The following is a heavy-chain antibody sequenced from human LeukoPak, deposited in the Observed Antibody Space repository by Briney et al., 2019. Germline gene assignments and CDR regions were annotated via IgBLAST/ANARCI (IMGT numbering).Heavy chain of an antibody. CDR2: ISSSGSTI. V-gene: IGHV3-11*04. Sequence: KPGGSLRLSCAASGFTFSDYYMSWIRQAPGKGLEWVSYISSSGSTIYYADSVKGRFTISRDNAKNSLYLQMNSLRAEDTAVYYCARDWLAGNPYHAFDLWGKGTMVTVSS. D-gene: IGHD3-22*01. CDR3: ARDWLAGNPYHAFDL. J-gene: IGHJ3*01. CDR1: GFTFSDYY.